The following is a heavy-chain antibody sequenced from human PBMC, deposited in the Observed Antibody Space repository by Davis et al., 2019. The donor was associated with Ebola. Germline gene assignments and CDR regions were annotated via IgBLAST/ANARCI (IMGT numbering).Heavy chain of an antibody. V-gene: IGHV3-74*01. CDR2: INSDGTNT. CDR1: GFIFSRSW. D-gene: IGHD3-16*01. J-gene: IGHJ6*02. Sequence: HTGGSLRLSCLASGFIFSRSWMHWVRQAPGKGLVWVSRINSDGTNTSCADSVKGRFIMSRDNAKNTLYLQMSSLRAEDTAVYYCVKMFGGMDVWGQGTTVTVSS. CDR3: VKMFGGMDV.